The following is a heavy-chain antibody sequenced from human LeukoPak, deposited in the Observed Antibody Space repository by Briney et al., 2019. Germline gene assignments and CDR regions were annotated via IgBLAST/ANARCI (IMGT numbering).Heavy chain of an antibody. CDR3: FREGGD. V-gene: IGHV3-74*01. D-gene: IGHD3-10*01. Sequence: GGSLRLSCAASGFSFSTQRMYWVRQAPGKGLVWVSYINIDERITGYADSVKGRFTISRDNVKNTLYLQMNSLRAEDTAIYYCFREGGDWGQGTLVTVSS. CDR2: INIDERIT. J-gene: IGHJ4*02. CDR1: GFSFSTQR.